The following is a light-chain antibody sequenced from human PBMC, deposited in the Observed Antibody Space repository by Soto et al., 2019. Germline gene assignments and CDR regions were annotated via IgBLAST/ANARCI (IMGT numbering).Light chain of an antibody. Sequence: EVVMTQSPGTLSVAHEERATRSCRASQSVSSNLAWYQQKRGQAPRLLIYGTSTRATGIPARFSGSGSGTEFTLTISSLQSEDFAVYYCQQYSNWPLITFGQGTRLEI. CDR2: GTS. CDR1: QSVSSN. J-gene: IGKJ5*01. V-gene: IGKV3-15*01. CDR3: QQYSNWPLIT.